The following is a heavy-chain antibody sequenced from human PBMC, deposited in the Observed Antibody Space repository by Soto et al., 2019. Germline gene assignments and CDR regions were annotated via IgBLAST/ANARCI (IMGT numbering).Heavy chain of an antibody. D-gene: IGHD2-8*01. V-gene: IGHV3-30-3*01. J-gene: IGHJ1*01. CDR1: GFTFSNYG. Sequence: QVQLVESGGGVVQPGRSLRLSCAASGFTFSNYGMHWVRQAPGKGLEWGALISYDGSSKDYADSVKGRFTISRDNSXNTLFLQMNSLRVEDTAVYYCARGGSGVSHAEYFQHWGQGTLVTVSS. CDR3: ARGGSGVSHAEYFQH. CDR2: ISYDGSSK.